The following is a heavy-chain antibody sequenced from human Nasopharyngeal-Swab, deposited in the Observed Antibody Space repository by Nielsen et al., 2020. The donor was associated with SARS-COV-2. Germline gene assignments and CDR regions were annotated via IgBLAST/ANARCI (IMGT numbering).Heavy chain of an antibody. CDR2: IYYSGST. CDR3: ARIYGDYWWFDP. CDR1: GCPFSSYH. Sequence: AGTLSPTCPPSGCPFSSYHWSWARQPPGKGLEGIGDIYYSGSTNYNPTLKSRVTISVDTTKNQCFLKLSSVSAADTAVYYCARIYGDYWWFDPWGQGTLVTVSS. D-gene: IGHD4-17*01. J-gene: IGHJ5*02. V-gene: IGHV4-59*08.